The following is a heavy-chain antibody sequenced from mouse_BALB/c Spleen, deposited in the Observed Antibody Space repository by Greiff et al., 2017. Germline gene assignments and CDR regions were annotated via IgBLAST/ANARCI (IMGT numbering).Heavy chain of an antibody. J-gene: IGHJ3*01. Sequence: VKLMESGAELVRPGTSVKVSCKASGYAFTNYLIEWVKQRPGQGLEWIGVINPGSGGTNYNEKFKGKATLTADKSSSTAYMQLSSLTSDDSAVYFCARSDYYGSSLPFAYWGQGTLVTVSA. CDR1: GYAFTNYL. V-gene: IGHV1-54*01. CDR2: INPGSGGT. CDR3: ARSDYYGSSLPFAY. D-gene: IGHD1-1*01.